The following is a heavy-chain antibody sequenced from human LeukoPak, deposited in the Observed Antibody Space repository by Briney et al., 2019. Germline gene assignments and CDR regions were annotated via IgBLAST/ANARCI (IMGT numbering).Heavy chain of an antibody. D-gene: IGHD5-12*01. CDR1: GVIFSNYW. J-gene: IGHJ4*02. V-gene: IGHV3-7*01. Sequence: GGSLRLSCAASGVIFSNYWMTWVRQAPGKGLEWVAHIRQDGSERHYVDSVKDRFTISRDNAKNSLDLQMDGLRAEDTAVYYCARDWGSTGYDLYDSWGQGTLVTVSS. CDR3: ARDWGSTGYDLYDS. CDR2: IRQDGSER.